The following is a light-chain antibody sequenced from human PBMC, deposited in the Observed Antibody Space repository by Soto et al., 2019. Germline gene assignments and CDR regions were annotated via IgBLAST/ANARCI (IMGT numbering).Light chain of an antibody. V-gene: IGLV2-14*01. Sequence: QSALTQPASVSGSPGQSITISCTGTSSDLGGLIYVSWYQQHPGKAPKLMIYDVSHRSSGVSNRFSGSKSGYTASLTISGLQAEDGADYYCSSYTSSSTLYVFGTGTKLTVL. J-gene: IGLJ1*01. CDR3: SSYTSSSTLYV. CDR2: DVS. CDR1: SSDLGGLIY.